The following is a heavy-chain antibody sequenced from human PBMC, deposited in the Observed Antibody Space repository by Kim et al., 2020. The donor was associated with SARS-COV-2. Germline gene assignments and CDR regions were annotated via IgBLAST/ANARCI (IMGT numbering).Heavy chain of an antibody. CDR1: GYIFRSYA. CDR3: ARENRRELRLYYYYGMDV. V-gene: IGHV1-3*01. Sequence: ASVKVSCKASGYIFRSYAMYWLRQAPGQRLEWMGWINAGNGNTKYSQKFQGRVTITRDTSASTAFMELSSLRSEDTAVYYCARENRRELRLYYYYGMDVW. CDR2: INAGNGNT. D-gene: IGHD1-7*01. J-gene: IGHJ6*01.